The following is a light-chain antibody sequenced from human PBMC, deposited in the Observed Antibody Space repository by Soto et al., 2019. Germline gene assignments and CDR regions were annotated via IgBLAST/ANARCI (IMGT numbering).Light chain of an antibody. J-gene: IGKJ5*01. Sequence: EIVLTQSPDTLALSPGEVATLSCWASQSVTSNLAWYQQKRGQAPRLLIYAASTRATGVPARFSGSGSGTEFTLTISSLQSEDFAVYYCQQCSNWPPITFGQGTRLENK. V-gene: IGKV3D-15*01. CDR3: QQCSNWPPIT. CDR1: QSVTSN. CDR2: AAS.